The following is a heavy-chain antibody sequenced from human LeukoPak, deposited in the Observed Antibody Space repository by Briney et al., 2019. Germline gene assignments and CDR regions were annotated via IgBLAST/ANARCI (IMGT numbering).Heavy chain of an antibody. J-gene: IGHJ4*02. CDR1: GFTFSSYA. D-gene: IGHD3-22*01. CDR3: AKLGYDSSGYYSSPGY. V-gene: IGHV3-23*01. CDR2: ISGSGGST. Sequence: GGFLRLSCAASGFTFSSYAMSWVRQAPGKGLEWVSAISGSGGSTYYADSVKGRFTISRDNSKNTLYLQMNSLRAEDTAVYYCAKLGYDSSGYYSSPGYWGQGTLVTVSS.